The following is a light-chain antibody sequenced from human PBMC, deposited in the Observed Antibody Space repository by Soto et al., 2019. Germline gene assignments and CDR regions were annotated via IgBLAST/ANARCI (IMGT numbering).Light chain of an antibody. J-gene: IGKJ2*01. CDR2: GAS. CDR3: QQYNNGPRT. CDR1: QSVSSN. Sequence: EIVMTQSPATLSVSPGERATVSCRASQSVSSNLAWYQQKPGQAPRLLIYGASTRATGIPARVSGSGSGTEFTLTIGSLQSEDFAVYYCQQYNNGPRTFGQGTKLEIK. V-gene: IGKV3-15*01.